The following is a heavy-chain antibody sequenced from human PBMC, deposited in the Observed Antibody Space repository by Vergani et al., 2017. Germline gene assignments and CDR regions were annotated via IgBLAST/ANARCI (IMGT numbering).Heavy chain of an antibody. CDR3: AKEGGSGYSTFFDY. J-gene: IGHJ4*02. Sequence: VQLVESGGGVVQPGRSLRLSCAASGFTFSSYGMHWVRQAPGKGLEWVAVISYDGSNKYYADSVKGRFTISRDNSKNTLYLQMNSLRAEDTAVYYCAKEGGSGYSTFFDYWGQGTLVTVSS. V-gene: IGHV3-30*18. CDR2: ISYDGSNK. CDR1: GFTFSSYG. D-gene: IGHD5-18*01.